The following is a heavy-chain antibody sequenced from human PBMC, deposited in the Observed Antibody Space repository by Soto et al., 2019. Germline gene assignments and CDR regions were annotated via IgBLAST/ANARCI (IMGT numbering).Heavy chain of an antibody. CDR1: GGSFSGYY. CDR3: ARVGLRYFEPFDY. Sequence: QVQLQQWGAGLLKPSETLSLTCAVYGGSFSGYYWSWIRQPPWKGLEWIGEINHSGSTNYSPSLKSRVTLSVDTSKNQFSLKLSSVTAADTAVYYCARVGLRYFEPFDYWGQGTLVTVSS. V-gene: IGHV4-34*01. D-gene: IGHD3-9*01. CDR2: INHSGST. J-gene: IGHJ4*02.